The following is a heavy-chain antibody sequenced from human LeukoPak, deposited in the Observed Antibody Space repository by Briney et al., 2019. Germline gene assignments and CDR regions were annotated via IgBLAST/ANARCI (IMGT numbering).Heavy chain of an antibody. J-gene: IGHJ4*02. CDR3: ARLFRAGGDY. CDR1: GFTFSDYS. D-gene: IGHD2-21*01. CDR2: ISSSSGHI. V-gene: IGHV3-21*06. Sequence: GGSLRLSCAASGFTFSDYSMNWIRQAPGKGLEWVSSISSSSGHIYYADSVKGRFTISRDNAKNSLYLQMNSLRDEDTAVYYCARLFRAGGDYWGQGTLVTVSS.